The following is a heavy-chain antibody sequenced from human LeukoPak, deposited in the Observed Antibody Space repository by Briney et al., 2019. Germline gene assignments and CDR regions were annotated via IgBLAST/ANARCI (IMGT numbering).Heavy chain of an antibody. D-gene: IGHD3-10*01. V-gene: IGHV4-39*07. CDR2: IYYSGST. CDR1: GGSISSSSYY. Sequence: SETLSLTCTVSGGSISSSSYYWGWIRQPPGKGLEWIGSIYYSGSTYYNPSLKSRVTISVDTSKNQFSLKLSSVTAADTAVYYCARKRPFITMVRGVTGAIDYWGQGTLVTVSS. J-gene: IGHJ4*02. CDR3: ARKRPFITMVRGVTGAIDY.